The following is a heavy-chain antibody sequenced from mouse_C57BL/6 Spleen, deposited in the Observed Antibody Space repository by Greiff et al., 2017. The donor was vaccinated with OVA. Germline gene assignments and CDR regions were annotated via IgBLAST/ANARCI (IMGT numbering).Heavy chain of an antibody. CDR3: ARETTRYFDV. J-gene: IGHJ1*03. Sequence: VQLKESGPELVKPGASVKIPCKASGYTFTDYNMDWVKQSHGKSLEWIGDINPNNGGTIYNQKFKGKATLTVDKSSSTAYMELRSLTSEDTAVYYCARETTRYFDVWGTGTTVTVSS. D-gene: IGHD1-1*01. CDR2: INPNNGGT. V-gene: IGHV1-18*01. CDR1: GYTFTDYN.